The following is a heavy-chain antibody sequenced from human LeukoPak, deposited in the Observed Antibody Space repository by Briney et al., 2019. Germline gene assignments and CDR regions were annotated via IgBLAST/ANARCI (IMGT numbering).Heavy chain of an antibody. Sequence: GRSLRLSCAASGFTFSNYGMNWVRQAPGKGLEWISFISSSGSSIYYADSVKGRFTISRDNARNSLSLQMNSLRAEDTAVYYCARLGSSWTLDYWGQGTLGTVSS. CDR3: ARLGSSWTLDY. V-gene: IGHV3-48*03. J-gene: IGHJ4*02. CDR2: ISSSGSSI. D-gene: IGHD6-13*01. CDR1: GFTFSNYG.